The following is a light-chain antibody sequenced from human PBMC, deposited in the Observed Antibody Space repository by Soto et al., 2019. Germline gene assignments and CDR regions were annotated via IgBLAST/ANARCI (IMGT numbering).Light chain of an antibody. Sequence: DIQMTQSPSTLSASVGDIVTITCRASQSISSWLAWYQQKPGKAPKLLIYDASSLESGVPSRFSGSGSGTEFTLTISSLQPDDFATYYCQQYNSYPTSGQGTKVDI. V-gene: IGKV1-5*01. CDR1: QSISSW. CDR3: QQYNSYPT. J-gene: IGKJ1*01. CDR2: DAS.